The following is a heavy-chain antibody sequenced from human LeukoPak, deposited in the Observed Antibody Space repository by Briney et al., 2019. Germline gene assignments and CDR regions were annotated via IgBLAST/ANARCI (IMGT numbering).Heavy chain of an antibody. CDR2: ISSSSSTI. CDR1: GFTFSSYS. D-gene: IGHD4-17*01. CDR3: ARGFTVTTFGSGY. V-gene: IGHV3-48*02. J-gene: IGHJ4*02. Sequence: PGGSLSLSCAASGFTFSSYSMNWVRQAPGKGLEWVSYISSSSSTIYYADSVKGRFTISRDNAKNSLYLQMNSLRDEDTAVYYCARGFTVTTFGSGYWGQGTLVTVSS.